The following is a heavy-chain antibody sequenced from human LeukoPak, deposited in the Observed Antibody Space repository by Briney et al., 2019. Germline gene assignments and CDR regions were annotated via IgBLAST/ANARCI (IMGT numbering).Heavy chain of an antibody. V-gene: IGHV3-30-3*01. Sequence: GGSLRLSCAASGFTFSSYAMHWVRQAPGKGLEWVAVISYDGSNKYYADSVKGRFTISRDNSKNTLYLQMNSLRAEDTAVYYCARDGPPSGYFDWPLTSGEDYWGQGTLVTVSS. J-gene: IGHJ4*02. D-gene: IGHD3-9*01. CDR1: GFTFSSYA. CDR3: ARDGPPSGYFDWPLTSGEDY. CDR2: ISYDGSNK.